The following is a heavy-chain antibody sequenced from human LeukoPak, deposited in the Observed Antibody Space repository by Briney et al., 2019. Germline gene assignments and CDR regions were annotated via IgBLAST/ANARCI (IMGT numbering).Heavy chain of an antibody. Sequence: SETLSLTRAVSGASFSGYFWHWIRQSPEKGLEWIGEIKYDGTTNYNPSLTSRVTMSIDKATNQFHLKVTSLTAADTAVYYCARGPDYYGDYISWFPDAFHIWGQGTLVSVSP. D-gene: IGHD4-17*01. CDR2: IKYDGTT. CDR3: ARGPDYYGDYISWFPDAFHI. V-gene: IGHV4-34*01. J-gene: IGHJ3*02. CDR1: GASFSGYF.